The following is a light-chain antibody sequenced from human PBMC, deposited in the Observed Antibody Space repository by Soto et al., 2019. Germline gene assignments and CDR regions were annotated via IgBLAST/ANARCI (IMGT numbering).Light chain of an antibody. J-gene: IGKJ1*01. V-gene: IGKV3-15*01. Sequence: VLTQSPGTLSLSPGERATLSFRASQTVSSNYLAWYQHKPGQAPRLLISGASTRATGIPARFSGSGSGTEFTLTIRSLQSEDFAVYYCQQYNNWPRTFGQGTKVDI. CDR2: GAS. CDR1: QTVSSN. CDR3: QQYNNWPRT.